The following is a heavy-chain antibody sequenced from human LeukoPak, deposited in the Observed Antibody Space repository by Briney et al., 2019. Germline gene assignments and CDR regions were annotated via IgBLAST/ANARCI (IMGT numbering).Heavy chain of an antibody. D-gene: IGHD2-15*01. V-gene: IGHV1-8*01. CDR1: GYTFTSYD. Sequence: ASVKVSCKASGYTFTSYDINWVRQATGQGLEWMGWMNPNSGNTGYAQKFQGRVNMTRNTSISTAYMELSSLRSEDTAVYYCARGRGYCSGGSCYRSFDYWGQGTLVTVSS. J-gene: IGHJ4*02. CDR2: MNPNSGNT. CDR3: ARGRGYCSGGSCYRSFDY.